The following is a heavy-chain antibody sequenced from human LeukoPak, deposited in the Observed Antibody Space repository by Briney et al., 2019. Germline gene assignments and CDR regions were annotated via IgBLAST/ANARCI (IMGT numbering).Heavy chain of an antibody. Sequence: ASVKVSCKASGGTFTSYAISWVRQAPGQGLEWRGWISVYNGNTHYAQKLQGRVIMTSDTYTNTAYMELRSLTSDDTATYYCARDMTVTTMSPKADYWGQGTLVTVSS. CDR2: ISVYNGNT. CDR1: GGTFTSYA. D-gene: IGHD4-17*01. CDR3: ARDMTVTTMSPKADY. V-gene: IGHV1-18*01. J-gene: IGHJ4*02.